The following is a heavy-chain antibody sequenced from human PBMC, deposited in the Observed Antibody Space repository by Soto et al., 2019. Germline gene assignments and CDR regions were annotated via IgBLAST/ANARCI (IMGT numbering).Heavy chain of an antibody. Sequence: EVQLVESGGGLVQPGGSLRLSCAASGFTFSSYEMNWVRQAPGKGLEWVSYISSSGSTIYYADSVKGRFTISRDNAKNSLYLQMNSLRAEDTAVYYCVRDFARLVDYWGQGTLVTVSS. CDR1: GFTFSSYE. J-gene: IGHJ4*02. CDR2: ISSSGSTI. CDR3: VRDFARLVDY. D-gene: IGHD6-19*01. V-gene: IGHV3-48*03.